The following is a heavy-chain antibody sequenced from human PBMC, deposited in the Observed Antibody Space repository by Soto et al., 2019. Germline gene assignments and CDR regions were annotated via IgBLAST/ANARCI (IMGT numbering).Heavy chain of an antibody. Sequence: EVQMVESGGGLVQPGGSLRLSCAGSGLTFDDYAMHWVRQAPGKGLEWVSGITWQTGRKGYADSVQGRFTISRDNVMNSLYLQMNSLRLEDTALYYCVKDISPGGADVWGQGTTVTVS. D-gene: IGHD1-26*01. CDR2: ITWQTGRK. V-gene: IGHV3-9*01. CDR1: GLTFDDYA. J-gene: IGHJ6*02. CDR3: VKDISPGGADV.